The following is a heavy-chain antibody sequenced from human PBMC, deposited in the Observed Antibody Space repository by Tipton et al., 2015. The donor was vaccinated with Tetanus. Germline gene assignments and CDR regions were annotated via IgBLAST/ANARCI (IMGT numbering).Heavy chain of an antibody. CDR2: IFPQFGTS. J-gene: IGHJ4*02. D-gene: IGHD2-15*01. CDR1: GYTFTGNY. CDR3: GRPERCCSGGSCNHAIGE. V-gene: IGHV1-69*06. Sequence: QSGPEVKRPGASVRVSCKASGYTFTGNYIHWVRQAPGQGLEWMGGIFPQFGTSNYAPKFQDRVTMTADTSTGTVYMDLSTLRPDGTAVYYSGRPERCCSGGSCNHAIGEGGQGTLITVSS.